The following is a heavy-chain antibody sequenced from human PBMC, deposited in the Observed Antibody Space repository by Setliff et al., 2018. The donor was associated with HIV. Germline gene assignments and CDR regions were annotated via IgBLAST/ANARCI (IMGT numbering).Heavy chain of an antibody. CDR1: GFTFDDYA. D-gene: IGHD3-10*01. J-gene: IGHJ3*02. V-gene: IGHV3-9*01. Sequence: GGSLRLSCAASGFTFDDYAMHWVRQAPGKGLEWVSGISWSSGSIGYADSVKGRFTISRDNAKNSLYLQMNSLRAEDTALYYCTKGVYYYGSAHQSLNDVFDIWGQGTMVTVSS. CDR3: TKGVYYYGSAHQSLNDVFDI. CDR2: ISWSSGSI.